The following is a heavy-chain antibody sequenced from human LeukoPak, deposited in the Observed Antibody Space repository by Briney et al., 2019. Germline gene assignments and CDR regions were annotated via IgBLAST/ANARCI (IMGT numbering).Heavy chain of an antibody. CDR1: GGSFSGYY. D-gene: IGHD2-2*01. Sequence: SETLSLTCAVYGGSFSGYYWSWIRQPPGKGLEWIGEINHSGSTNYNPSLKSRVTISVDTSKNQFSLKLSSVTAADTAVYYCARRVSGVVPAALYKEEYNWFDSWGQGTLVTVSS. CDR2: INHSGST. CDR3: ARRVSGVVPAALYKEEYNWFDS. V-gene: IGHV4-34*01. J-gene: IGHJ5*01.